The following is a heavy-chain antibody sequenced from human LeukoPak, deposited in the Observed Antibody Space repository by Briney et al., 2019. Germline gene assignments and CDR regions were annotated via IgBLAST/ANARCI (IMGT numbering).Heavy chain of an antibody. CDR1: GLAFSDYG. CDR2: IWYAGSKT. D-gene: IGHD3-10*01. J-gene: IGHJ3*02. Sequence: PGGSLRLSCAASGLAFSDYGMHWVRQTPGKGLVWVALIWYAGSKTYYADSVQGRFTISRDNARNTLSLQMNNLRVEDTAVYYCVRGSEGWCGDGFCRFAFDIWGQGTMVSVSP. V-gene: IGHV3-33*01. CDR3: VRGSEGWCGDGFCRFAFDI.